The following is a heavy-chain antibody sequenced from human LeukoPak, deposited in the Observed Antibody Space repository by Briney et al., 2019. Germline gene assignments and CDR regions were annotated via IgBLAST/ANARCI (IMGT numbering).Heavy chain of an antibody. Sequence: SETLSLTCTVSGGSISNNNYYWGWIPQPPGKGLEWIVSIHNSGSTYYNPSLKSRVTISVDTSKNQFSLKLSSVTAADTAVYYCATDRRVYSYGQEVFWGQGTLVTVSS. V-gene: IGHV4-39*07. CDR3: ATDRRVYSYGQEVF. J-gene: IGHJ4*02. CDR1: GGSISNNNYY. CDR2: IHNSGST. D-gene: IGHD5-18*01.